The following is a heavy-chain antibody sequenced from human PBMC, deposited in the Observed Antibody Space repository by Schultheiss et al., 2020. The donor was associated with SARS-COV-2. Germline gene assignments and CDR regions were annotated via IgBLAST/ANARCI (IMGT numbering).Heavy chain of an antibody. CDR3: ARGLYPEYFQH. CDR1: GFSFSTFP. CDR2: IKSRTDGGTT. J-gene: IGHJ1*01. D-gene: IGHD2-15*01. V-gene: IGHV3-15*01. Sequence: GGSLRLSCAASGFSFSTFPMSWVRQAPGKGLEWVGHIKSRTDGGTTDYGAPVKGRFTISRDDSKNTLYLQMNSLRAEDTAVYYCARGLYPEYFQHWGQGTLVTVSS.